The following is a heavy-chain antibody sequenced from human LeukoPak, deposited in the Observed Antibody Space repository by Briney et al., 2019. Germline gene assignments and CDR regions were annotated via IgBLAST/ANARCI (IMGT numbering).Heavy chain of an antibody. J-gene: IGHJ4*02. Sequence: GGSLRLSCAASGFWMHWVRQAPGKGLVWVSCINSDGSSTSYADSVKGRFTISRDNAKNTLYLQMNSLRAEDTAVYYCARAGDYGDYFDYWGQGTLVTVSS. V-gene: IGHV3-74*01. CDR1: GFW. CDR2: INSDGSST. CDR3: ARAGDYGDYFDY. D-gene: IGHD4-17*01.